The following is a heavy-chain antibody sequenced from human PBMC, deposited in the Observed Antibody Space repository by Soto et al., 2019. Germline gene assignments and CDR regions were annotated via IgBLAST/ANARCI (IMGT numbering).Heavy chain of an antibody. V-gene: IGHV4-4*07. Sequence: QGQLQESGPGLVKPSETLSLTCSVSGGSISTYYCNWIRQPAGKGLEWIGRIDSSGSTNYSPSLKSRATMSVDTSKNQFSLKLTSVNAADTAVYYCARGGNDFWSGPFDYWGQGTLATVSS. CDR1: GGSISTYY. J-gene: IGHJ4*02. D-gene: IGHD3-3*01. CDR3: ARGGNDFWSGPFDY. CDR2: IDSSGST.